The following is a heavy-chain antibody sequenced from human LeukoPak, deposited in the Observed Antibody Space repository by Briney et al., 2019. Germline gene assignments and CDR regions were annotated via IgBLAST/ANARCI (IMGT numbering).Heavy chain of an antibody. Sequence: PGRSLRLSCVASGYPFSSYSFHWVRQAPGKGREGVALLSYDGSIKHYADSVKGRFTLSRDNSKSSVYLQMDSLKADDTAVYYCARGVSTWYRIHYWGQGTLVTVSS. V-gene: IGHV3-30*17. D-gene: IGHD6-13*01. CDR1: GYPFSSYS. CDR3: ARGVSTWYRIHY. CDR2: LSYDGSIK. J-gene: IGHJ4*02.